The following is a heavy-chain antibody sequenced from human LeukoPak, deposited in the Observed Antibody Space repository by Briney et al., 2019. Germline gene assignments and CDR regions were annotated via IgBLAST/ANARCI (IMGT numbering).Heavy chain of an antibody. CDR1: GFTFSSYA. V-gene: IGHV3-30-3*01. D-gene: IGHD5/OR15-5a*01. Sequence: GGSLRLSCAASGFTFSSYAMHWVRQAPGKGLEWVAVISYDGSNKYYADSVKGRFTISRDNSNNTLYLQMNSLRAEDTAVYYCARVVPGVYYFDYWGQGTLVTVSS. CDR2: ISYDGSNK. J-gene: IGHJ4*02. CDR3: ARVVPGVYYFDY.